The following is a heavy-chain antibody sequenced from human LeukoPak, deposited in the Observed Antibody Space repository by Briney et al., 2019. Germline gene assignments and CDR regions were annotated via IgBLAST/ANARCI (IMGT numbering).Heavy chain of an antibody. J-gene: IGHJ6*03. CDR2: ISGSGGST. CDR1: GFTFSSYG. D-gene: IGHD2-2*01. V-gene: IGHV3-23*01. CDR3: ATPGQIVVVPAAMSYYMDV. Sequence: GGSLRLSCAASGFTFSSYGMSWVRQAPGKGLEWVSAISGSGGSTYYADSVKGRFTISRDNSKNTLYLQMNSLRAEDTAVYYCATPGQIVVVPAAMSYYMDVWGKGTTVTISS.